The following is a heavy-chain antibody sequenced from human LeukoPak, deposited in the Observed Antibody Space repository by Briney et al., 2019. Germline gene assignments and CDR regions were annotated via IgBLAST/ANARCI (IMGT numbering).Heavy chain of an antibody. Sequence: SETLSLTCTVSGGSISSSSYYWGWIRQPPGKGLEWIGSIYYCGSTYYNPSLKSRVTISVDTSKNQFSLKLSSVTAADTAVYYCASYDYVWGSYRHDYWGQGTLVTVSS. V-gene: IGHV4-39*01. CDR1: GGSISSSSYY. CDR2: IYYCGST. CDR3: ASYDYVWGSYRHDY. D-gene: IGHD3-16*02. J-gene: IGHJ4*02.